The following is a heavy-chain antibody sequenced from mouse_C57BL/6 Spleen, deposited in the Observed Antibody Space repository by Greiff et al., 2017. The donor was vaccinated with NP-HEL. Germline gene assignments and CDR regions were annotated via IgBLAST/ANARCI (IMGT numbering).Heavy chain of an antibody. J-gene: IGHJ3*01. CDR1: GYTFTSYG. V-gene: IGHV1-81*01. D-gene: IGHD2-4*01. Sequence: VQLQQSGAELARPGASVKLSCKASGYTFTSYGISWVKQRTGQGLEWIGEIYPRSGNTYYNEKFKGKATLTADKSSSTAYMELRSLTSEDSVVYFCARGDYDRRGFAYWGQGTLVTVSA. CDR3: ARGDYDRRGFAY. CDR2: IYPRSGNT.